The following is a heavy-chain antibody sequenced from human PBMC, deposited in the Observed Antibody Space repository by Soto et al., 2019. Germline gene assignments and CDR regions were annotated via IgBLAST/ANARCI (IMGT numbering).Heavy chain of an antibody. Sequence: WESLAFTCTVSGGSVTNSSYYWGWIRQSPGKGLEWIGSVYYRGRSYSKSSVKSRVTISVDTSKNRFSLSLNSVTASDTAVYFCVSQRTTVPTQAYFDYWGPGALVTVSS. J-gene: IGHJ4*02. CDR1: GGSVTNSSYY. CDR3: VSQRTTVPTQAYFDY. V-gene: IGHV4-39*01. CDR2: VYYRGRS. D-gene: IGHD4-17*01.